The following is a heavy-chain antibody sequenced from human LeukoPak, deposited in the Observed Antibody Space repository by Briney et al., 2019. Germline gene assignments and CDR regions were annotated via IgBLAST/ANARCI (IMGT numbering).Heavy chain of an antibody. CDR1: GGTFSSYA. D-gene: IGHD4-17*01. CDR3: ARDPLGEYGDYANWFDP. CDR2: INPNSGGT. J-gene: IGHJ5*02. Sequence: ASVKVSCKASGGTFSSYAISWVRQAPGQGLEWMGRINPNSGGTNYAQKFQGWVTMTRDTSISTAYMELSRLRSEDTAVYYCARDPLGEYGDYANWFDPWGQGTLVTVSS. V-gene: IGHV1-2*04.